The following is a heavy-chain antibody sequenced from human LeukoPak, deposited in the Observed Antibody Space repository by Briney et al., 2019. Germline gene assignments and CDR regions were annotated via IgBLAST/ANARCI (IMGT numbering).Heavy chain of an antibody. CDR2: ISSSGSTI. Sequence: GGSLRLSCAASGFTFSSYEMNWVRQAPGKGLEWVSYISSSGSTIYCADSVKGRFTISRDNAKNSLYLQMNSLRAEDTAVYYCARDLGGSYFNYFDYWGQGTLVTVSS. J-gene: IGHJ4*02. CDR1: GFTFSSYE. CDR3: ARDLGGSYFNYFDY. V-gene: IGHV3-48*03. D-gene: IGHD1-26*01.